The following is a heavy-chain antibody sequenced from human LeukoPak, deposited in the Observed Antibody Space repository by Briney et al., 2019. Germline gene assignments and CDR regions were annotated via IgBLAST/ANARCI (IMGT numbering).Heavy chain of an antibody. D-gene: IGHD4-17*01. CDR3: AKGGTVTSDGDAFDI. V-gene: IGHV3-7*03. CDR2: MKEDGSDE. Sequence: GGSLRLSCATSGFTFSNFWMTWVRQAPGEGLEWVANMKEDGSDEYYVDSVKGRFTIFRDNAKSSLYLQMNSLRAEDTAVYYCAKGGTVTSDGDAFDIWGQGTMVTVS. J-gene: IGHJ3*02. CDR1: GFTFSNFW.